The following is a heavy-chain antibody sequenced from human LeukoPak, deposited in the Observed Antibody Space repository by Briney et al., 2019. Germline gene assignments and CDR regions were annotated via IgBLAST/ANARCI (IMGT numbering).Heavy chain of an antibody. Sequence: SETLSLTCTVSGGSISSYYWSWIRQPAGKGLEWIGRIYTSGSTNYNPSLKSRVTMSVDTSKNQFSLKLSSVTAADTAAYYCARGFRGGYCSSTSCYVWNWFDPWGQGTLVTVSS. V-gene: IGHV4-4*07. CDR1: GGSISSYY. D-gene: IGHD2-2*01. CDR3: ARGFRGGYCSSTSCYVWNWFDP. CDR2: IYTSGST. J-gene: IGHJ5*02.